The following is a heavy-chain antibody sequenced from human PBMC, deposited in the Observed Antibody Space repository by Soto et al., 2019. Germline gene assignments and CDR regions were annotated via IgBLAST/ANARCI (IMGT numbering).Heavy chain of an antibody. CDR3: AHRVLRSVFGLVTTTAIYFDF. V-gene: IGHV2-5*02. CDR1: GFSLTTSGVG. J-gene: IGHJ4*02. D-gene: IGHD3-3*01. CDR2: IYWDDDK. Sequence: QITLNESGPTQVKPRQTLTLTCTFSGFSLTTSGVGVGWIRQSPGKAPEWLALIYWDDDKRYSPSLKSRLTIITDTSKNQVVLTMADLDPADTATYYCAHRVLRSVFGLVTTTAIYFDFWGQGTPVAVSS.